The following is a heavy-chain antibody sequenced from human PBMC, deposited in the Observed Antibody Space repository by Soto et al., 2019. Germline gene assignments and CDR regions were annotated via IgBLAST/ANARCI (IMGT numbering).Heavy chain of an antibody. Sequence: QVQLMQPGGEVKKPGASVKISCKASGYTFSDYGINWVRQAPGQGLEWMGWISAHNRNTNYAQNLQGRVTMTIDSSTTTAYLELRSLASDDTAVYYCARVFTMLRERGIAVWGQGTTVTVSS. CDR1: GYTFSDYG. J-gene: IGHJ6*02. CDR2: ISAHNRNT. D-gene: IGHD3-10*01. V-gene: IGHV1-18*04. CDR3: ARVFTMLRERGIAV.